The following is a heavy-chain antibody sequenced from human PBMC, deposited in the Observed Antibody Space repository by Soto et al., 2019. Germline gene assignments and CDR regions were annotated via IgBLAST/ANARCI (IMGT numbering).Heavy chain of an antibody. D-gene: IGHD4-17*01. CDR3: ARGGTYGDYLDY. CDR1: GGSISRYY. V-gene: IGHV4-59*01. Sequence: SETLSLTCTVSGGSISRYYWTWIRQSPGKGLEWIGYIYYTGSTKYSPSLKSRVTISLGTSRNQFSLNLSSVTAADTAVYFCARGGTYGDYLDYWGQGTLVTVSS. CDR2: IYYTGST. J-gene: IGHJ4*02.